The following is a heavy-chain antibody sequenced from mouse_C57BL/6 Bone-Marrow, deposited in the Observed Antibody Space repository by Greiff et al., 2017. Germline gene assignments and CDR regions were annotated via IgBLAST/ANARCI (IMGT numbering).Heavy chain of an antibody. CDR3: ARLEFDGRSGDWYFDV. CDR1: GYTFTSYD. J-gene: IGHJ1*03. D-gene: IGHD1-1*01. CDR2: IYPRDGST. Sequence: QVQLQQSGPELVKPGASVKLSCKASGYTFTSYDLNWVKQRPGQGLEWIGWIYPRDGSTKYNEKFKGKATLTVDTSSSPAYMELHSLTSEDSAVYFWARLEFDGRSGDWYFDVWGTGTTVTVAS. V-gene: IGHV1-85*01.